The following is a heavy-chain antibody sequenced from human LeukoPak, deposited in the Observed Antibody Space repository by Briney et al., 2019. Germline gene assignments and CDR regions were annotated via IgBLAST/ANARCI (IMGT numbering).Heavy chain of an antibody. J-gene: IGHJ3*02. CDR2: IYYGENT. V-gene: IGHV4-39*07. Sequence: SETLSLTCTVSGGSISSGPYYWGWIRQPPGKGLEWIGNIYYGENTYYNPSLKSRVTISVDTSKNQFSPKLSSVTAADTAVYYCASGIVITFGGVIVTGDTDAFDIWGQGTMVTVSS. CDR1: GGSISSGPYY. CDR3: ASGIVITFGGVIVTGDTDAFDI. D-gene: IGHD3-16*02.